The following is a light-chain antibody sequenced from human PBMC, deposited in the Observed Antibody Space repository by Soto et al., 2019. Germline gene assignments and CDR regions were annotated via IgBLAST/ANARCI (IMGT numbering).Light chain of an antibody. CDR1: SSDVGTYNL. Sequence: QSALTQPASVSGSPGQSITISCTGTSSDVGTYNLVSWYQQHPGTAPKLIIYDATKRPSGVSDRFSGSKSGNTASLTISGLQAEDEADYYCCSYGRSPTFVEFGGGTKLTVL. CDR3: CSYGRSPTFVE. CDR2: DAT. V-gene: IGLV2-23*01. J-gene: IGLJ2*01.